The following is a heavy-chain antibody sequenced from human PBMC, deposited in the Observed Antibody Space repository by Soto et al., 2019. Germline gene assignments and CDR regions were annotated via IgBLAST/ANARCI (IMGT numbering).Heavy chain of an antibody. CDR3: VRDQDYAFDQ. CDR2: ITSSSSAT. Sequence: GGSLRLSCAASGFTFSSYSMNWVRQAPGEGPEWISYITSSSSATDYAASVKGRFTISRDNGKNSLYLQMNTLRAEDTAVYYCVRDQDYAFDQWGQGALVTVSS. CDR1: GFTFSSYS. J-gene: IGHJ4*02. V-gene: IGHV3-48*01. D-gene: IGHD4-17*01.